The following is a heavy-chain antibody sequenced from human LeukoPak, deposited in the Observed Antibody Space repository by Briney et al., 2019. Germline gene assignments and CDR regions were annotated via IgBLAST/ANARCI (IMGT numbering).Heavy chain of an antibody. CDR3: AREAYYDSSGYADTYDAFDI. CDR2: IIPIFGTA. CDR1: GGTFSSYA. D-gene: IGHD3-22*01. V-gene: IGHV1-69*06. Sequence: SVKVSCKASGGTFSSYAISWVRQAPGQGLEWMGGIIPIFGTANYAQKFQGRVTITADKSTSTAYMELSSLRSEDTAVYYCAREAYYDSSGYADTYDAFDIWGQGTMVTVSS. J-gene: IGHJ3*02.